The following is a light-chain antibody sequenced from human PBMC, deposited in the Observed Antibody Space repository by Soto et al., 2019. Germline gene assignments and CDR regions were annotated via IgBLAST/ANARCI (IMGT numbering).Light chain of an antibody. J-gene: IGLJ3*02. V-gene: IGLV2-23*02. CDR2: EVT. CDR3: CSRV. Sequence: QSALTQPASVSGSPGQSITISCTGTSSDVATYNLVSWYQQRPGTAPQLIIYEVTKRPSGVSTRFSGSQSGNTASLTISGLQADDEADYYCCSRVFGGVTQLTVL. CDR1: SSDVATYNL.